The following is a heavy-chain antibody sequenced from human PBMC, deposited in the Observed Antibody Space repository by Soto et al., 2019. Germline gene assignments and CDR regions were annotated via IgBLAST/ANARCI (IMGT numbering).Heavy chain of an antibody. J-gene: IGHJ5*02. V-gene: IGHV4-34*01. Sequence: SETLSLTCAVYGGSFSGYYWSWIRQPPGKGLEWIGEINHSGSTNYNPSLKSRVTISVDTSKNQFSLKLSSVTAADTAVYYCARGVIVVVPAAMRAKEWFDPWGQGTLVTVS. CDR3: ARGVIVVVPAAMRAKEWFDP. CDR1: GGSFSGYY. CDR2: INHSGST. D-gene: IGHD2-2*01.